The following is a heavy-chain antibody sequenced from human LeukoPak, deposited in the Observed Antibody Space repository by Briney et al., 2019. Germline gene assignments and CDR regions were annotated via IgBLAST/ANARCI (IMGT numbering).Heavy chain of an antibody. CDR3: ARFSYGSFDH. CDR1: GFTISGLY. D-gene: IGHD3-16*01. Sequence: GGSLRLSCAASGFTISGLYMSWVRQAPGEGLEWVSVINSGDGTTYADSVKGRFAISRDNSKNTVYLQMNSLRAEDTAVYYCARFSYGSFDHWGQGTLVTVSS. J-gene: IGHJ4*02. V-gene: IGHV3-53*01. CDR2: INSGDGT.